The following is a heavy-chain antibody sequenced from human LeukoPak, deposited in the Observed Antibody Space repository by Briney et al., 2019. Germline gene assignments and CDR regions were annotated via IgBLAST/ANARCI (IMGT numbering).Heavy chain of an antibody. CDR1: GGSISSSSYY. CDR2: IYYSGST. V-gene: IGHV4-39*07. CDR3: ARVLAARRRVLDY. D-gene: IGHD6-6*01. J-gene: IGHJ4*02. Sequence: SETLSLTCTVSGGSISSSSYYWGWIRQPPGKGLEWIGSIYYSGSTYYNPSLKSRVTISVDTSKNQFSLKLSSVTAADTAVYYCARVLAARRRVLDYWGQGTLVTVSS.